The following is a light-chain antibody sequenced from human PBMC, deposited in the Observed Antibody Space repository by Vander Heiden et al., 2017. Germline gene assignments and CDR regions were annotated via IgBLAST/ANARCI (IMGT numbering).Light chain of an antibody. CDR3: QQHNNWPPWT. V-gene: IGKV3-15*01. Sequence: EIVLTQSPASLSVSPGERATLTCRASQSVSSNLAWYQQKPGQAPRLLIYGASTWATGIPARFSGSGSGTEFTLTISSLQSEDFAVYYCQQHNNWPPWTFGQGTKVEIK. CDR2: GAS. J-gene: IGKJ1*01. CDR1: QSVSSN.